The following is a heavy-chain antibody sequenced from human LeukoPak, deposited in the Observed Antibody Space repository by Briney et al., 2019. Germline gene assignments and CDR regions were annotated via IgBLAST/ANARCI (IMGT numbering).Heavy chain of an antibody. V-gene: IGHV7-4-1*02. Sequence: ASVKVSCKASGYTFTSYAMNWVRQAPGQGLEWMGWINTNTGNPTYAQGFTGRFVFSLDTSVSTAYLQISSLKAEDTAVYYCARKISIVGATQFWYYYYMDVWGKGTTVTVSS. CDR2: INTNTGNP. D-gene: IGHD1-26*01. J-gene: IGHJ6*03. CDR1: GYTFTSYA. CDR3: ARKISIVGATQFWYYYYMDV.